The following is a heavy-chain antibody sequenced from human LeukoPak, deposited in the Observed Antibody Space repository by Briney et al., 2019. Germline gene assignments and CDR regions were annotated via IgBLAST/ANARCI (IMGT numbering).Heavy chain of an antibody. CDR3: AKDGGKYGAINDAFDV. CDR2: ISWNSGSI. D-gene: IGHD1-26*01. J-gene: IGHJ3*01. V-gene: IGHV3-9*03. Sequence: GGSLRLSCAASGFTFNDYAMHWVRQAPGKGLEWVSGISWNSGSIGYADSVKGRFIISRDNAKKSLYLQMNSLRAEDMALYYCAKDGGKYGAINDAFDVWGQGTMVTISS. CDR1: GFTFNDYA.